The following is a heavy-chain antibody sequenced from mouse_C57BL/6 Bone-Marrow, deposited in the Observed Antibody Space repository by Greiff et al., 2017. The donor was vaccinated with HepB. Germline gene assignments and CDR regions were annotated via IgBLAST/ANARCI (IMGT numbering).Heavy chain of an antibody. D-gene: IGHD2-5*01. V-gene: IGHV14-3*01. CDR1: GFNIKNTY. CDR3: ARYSNYVWYFDV. CDR2: IDPANGNT. Sequence: EVHLVDSVAELVRPGASVKLSCTASGFNIKNTYMHWVKQRPEQGLEWIGRIDPANGNTKYAPKFQGKATITADTSSNTAYLHLTSLTSEDTAIYYCARYSNYVWYFDVWGTGTTVTVSS. J-gene: IGHJ1*03.